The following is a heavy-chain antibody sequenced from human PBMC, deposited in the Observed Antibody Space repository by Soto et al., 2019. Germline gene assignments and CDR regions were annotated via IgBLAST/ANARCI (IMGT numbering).Heavy chain of an antibody. CDR1: GFVFTSYA. CDR3: ARGGSSDRHSTYFDP. Sequence: QVQLVESGGGVVQPGKSLRLSCAASGFVFTSYAIHWVRQAPGKGLEWVALISYNGINKYYADSVKGRFTISRDNSNNTLYLQMNSLRGEDTAMYYWARGGSSDRHSTYFDPWGQGTLVTVSS. V-gene: IGHV3-30-3*01. D-gene: IGHD6-19*01. CDR2: ISYNGINK. J-gene: IGHJ5*02.